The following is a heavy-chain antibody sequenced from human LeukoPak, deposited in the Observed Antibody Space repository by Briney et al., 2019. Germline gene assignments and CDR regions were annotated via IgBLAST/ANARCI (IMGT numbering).Heavy chain of an antibody. Sequence: GASVKVSCKASGYTFTSYGISWVRQAPGQGLEWMGWISAYNGNTNYAQKLQGRVTMTTDTSTSTAYMELRSLRSDDTAVYYCARSITIFGVVTVLDYWAREPWSPSPQ. CDR3: ARSITIFGVVTVLDY. CDR1: GYTFTSYG. J-gene: IGHJ4*02. V-gene: IGHV1-18*01. CDR2: ISAYNGNT. D-gene: IGHD3-3*01.